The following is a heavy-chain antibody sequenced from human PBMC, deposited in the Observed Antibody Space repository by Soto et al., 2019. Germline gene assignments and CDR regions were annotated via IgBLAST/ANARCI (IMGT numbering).Heavy chain of an antibody. CDR2: MSGSGGSA. D-gene: IGHD2-21*02. CDR3: AKDRFHVVVTVSIFDP. CDR1: GFTFSSYA. V-gene: IGHV3-23*01. Sequence: GGSLRLSCAASGFTFSSYAMSWVRQAPGKGLEWVSTMSGSGGSADYADSVKGRFTISRDNPQNTLYLEMNSLRAEDTAIYYCAKDRFHVVVTVSIFDPWGQGTLVTVSS. J-gene: IGHJ5*02.